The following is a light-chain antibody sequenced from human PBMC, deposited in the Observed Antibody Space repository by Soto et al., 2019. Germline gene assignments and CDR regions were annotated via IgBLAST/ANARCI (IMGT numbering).Light chain of an antibody. CDR2: STN. Sequence: QAVVTQEPSFSVSPGGTVTLTCGLTSGSVSTSHYPSWYQQIPGRPPRTLMYSTNTRSSGVPDRFSGSIVGDKAALTITGARADDECEYYCALYMGFAISWVFGGGTKLTVL. CDR1: SGSVSTSHY. V-gene: IGLV8-61*01. CDR3: ALYMGFAISWV. J-gene: IGLJ2*01.